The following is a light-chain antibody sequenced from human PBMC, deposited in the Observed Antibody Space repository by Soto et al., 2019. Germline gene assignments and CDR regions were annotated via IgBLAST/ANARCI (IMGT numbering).Light chain of an antibody. CDR3: QQYNNWPRT. CDR2: DAS. V-gene: IGKV3D-15*01. Sequence: EIVLTQSPATLSLSPGERATLSCRASQSISQSLAWYQQRPGQSPRLLIYDASRRATGIPDRFTGSGFGTDFTLTISSLQSEDFAVYYCQQYNNWPRTFGQGTKVDIK. J-gene: IGKJ1*01. CDR1: QSISQS.